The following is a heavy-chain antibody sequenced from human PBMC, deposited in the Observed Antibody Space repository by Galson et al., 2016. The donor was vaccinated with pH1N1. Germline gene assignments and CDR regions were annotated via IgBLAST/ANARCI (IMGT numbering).Heavy chain of an antibody. CDR1: GFTFSRYY. J-gene: IGHJ4*02. V-gene: IGHV3-7*01. CDR3: AEENWGCEY. CDR2: IKQDGSEK. D-gene: IGHD7-27*01. Sequence: SLRLSCAASGFTFSRYYMTWVRQAPGKGLEWVANIKQDGSEKNYVDSVKGRFTISRDNAKNSVYLQMNSLRAEDTAVYYCAEENWGCEYWGQGTLVTVSS.